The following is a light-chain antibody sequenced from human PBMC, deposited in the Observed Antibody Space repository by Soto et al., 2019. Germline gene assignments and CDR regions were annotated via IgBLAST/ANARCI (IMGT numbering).Light chain of an antibody. CDR1: HSVSSS. CDR2: GAS. Sequence: EIVLTQSPATLSLSPGERATLSCRATHSVSSSLAWYQQKPGQAPRLLIYGASSRATGIPDRFSGSGSGTEFTLTISRLAPEDFAVYYCQQYGSSSWTFGQGTKVDI. CDR3: QQYGSSSWT. J-gene: IGKJ1*01. V-gene: IGKV3-20*01.